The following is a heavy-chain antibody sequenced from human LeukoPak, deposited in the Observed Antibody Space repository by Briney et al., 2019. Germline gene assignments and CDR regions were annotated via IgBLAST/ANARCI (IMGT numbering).Heavy chain of an antibody. J-gene: IGHJ5*02. V-gene: IGHV3-23*01. Sequence: GGSLRLSCAASGFTFSSYAMSWVRQAPGKGLEWVSAISASGGSTYYADSVKGRFTISRDNSKSTLYLQTNSLRAEDTAVYSCAHPTEYSSSWYGNWFDPWGQGTLVTVSS. CDR1: GFTFSSYA. CDR2: ISASGGST. D-gene: IGHD6-13*01. CDR3: AHPTEYSSSWYGNWFDP.